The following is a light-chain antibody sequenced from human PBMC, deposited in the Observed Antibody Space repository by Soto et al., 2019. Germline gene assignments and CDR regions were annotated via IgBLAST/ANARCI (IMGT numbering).Light chain of an antibody. CDR1: QSVSSH. J-gene: IGKJ1*01. CDR3: QQRSHWPT. V-gene: IGKV3-11*01. Sequence: EIVLTQSPATLSLSPGERATLSCRASQSVSSHLAWYQQKPGQSPRLLIYDASNRATGIPARFSGSGSGTDFTLTISSLEPEDFAFYFCQQRSHWPTFAQGTKVEIK. CDR2: DAS.